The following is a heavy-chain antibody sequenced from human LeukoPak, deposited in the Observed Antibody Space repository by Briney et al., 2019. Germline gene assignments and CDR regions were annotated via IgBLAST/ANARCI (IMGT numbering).Heavy chain of an antibody. J-gene: IGHJ3*02. CDR3: AKAAQYSGGYYAGFDI. CDR1: GFTFSIYV. V-gene: IGHV3-23*01. D-gene: IGHD1-26*01. CDR2: ISGSGGGT. Sequence: GGSLRLSCAASGFTFSIYVMSWVRQAPGKGLEWVSGISGSGGGTYYADSVKGRFTISRDNPKNTLNLQMNSLTADDTAVYYCAKAAQYSGGYYAGFDIWGQGTMVTVSS.